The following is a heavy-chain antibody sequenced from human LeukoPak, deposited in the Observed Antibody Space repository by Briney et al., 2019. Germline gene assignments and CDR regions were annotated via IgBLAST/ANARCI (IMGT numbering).Heavy chain of an antibody. V-gene: IGHV3-30-3*01. Sequence: GGSLRLSCAASGFAFNTYAMHWFRQAPGKGLEWVAVISFDGNTIHYADSVKGRFTISRDNSKKTLFLQMDSLRAEDTAVYYCARSGGLPKFDGWGQGTPVTVSS. CDR3: ARSGGLPKFDG. J-gene: IGHJ4*02. D-gene: IGHD3-9*01. CDR1: GFAFNTYA. CDR2: ISFDGNTI.